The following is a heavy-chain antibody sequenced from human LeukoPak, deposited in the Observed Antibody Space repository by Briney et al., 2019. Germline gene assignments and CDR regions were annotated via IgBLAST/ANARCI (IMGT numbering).Heavy chain of an antibody. CDR2: INPYSGDT. CDR3: ARVGYYDSSGYSFDY. V-gene: IGHV1-2*02. CDR1: GYTFIDYY. D-gene: IGHD3-22*01. J-gene: IGHJ4*02. Sequence: VASVKVSCKASGYTFIDYYMHWLRQAPGQGLEWMGWINPYSGDTTYAQKFQGRVTMTRDTSISTAYMELSRLRSDDTAVYYCARVGYYDSSGYSFDYWGQGTLVTVSS.